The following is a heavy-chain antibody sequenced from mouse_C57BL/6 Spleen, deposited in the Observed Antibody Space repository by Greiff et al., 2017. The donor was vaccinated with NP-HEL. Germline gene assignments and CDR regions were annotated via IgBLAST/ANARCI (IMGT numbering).Heavy chain of an antibody. D-gene: IGHD2-2*01. CDR2: IHPNSGST. J-gene: IGHJ1*03. CDR1: GYTFTSYW. V-gene: IGHV1-64*01. Sequence: QVQLQQPGAELVKPGASVKLSCKASGYTFTSYWMHWVKQRPGQGLEWIGMIHPNSGSTNYNEKFKSKATLTVDKSSSTAYMQLSSLTSEDSAVYDCAREIYYGYERYFDVWGTGTTVTVSS. CDR3: AREIYYGYERYFDV.